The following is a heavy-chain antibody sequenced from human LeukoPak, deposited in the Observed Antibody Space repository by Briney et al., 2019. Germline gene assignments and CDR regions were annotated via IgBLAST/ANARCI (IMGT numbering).Heavy chain of an antibody. D-gene: IGHD3-16*01. J-gene: IGHJ6*02. V-gene: IGHV3-7*03. Sequence: GGSLRLSCAASGFTFSSYWMNWARQAPGKRLACAPSINHHRNVNYYVDSLTRPFTISRATANNSLYLQMTNLSAEDPAVYFCAMGGGLYVCGQEAPVTVSS. CDR2: INHHRNVN. CDR3: AMGGGLYV. CDR1: GFTFSSYW.